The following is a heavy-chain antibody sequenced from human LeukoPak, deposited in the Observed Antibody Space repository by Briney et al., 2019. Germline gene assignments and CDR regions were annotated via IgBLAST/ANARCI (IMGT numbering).Heavy chain of an antibody. CDR1: GFTFSSYG. CDR2: IRYEGSNK. CDR3: TTEKDSYGLPFDY. D-gene: IGHD5-18*01. V-gene: IGHV3-33*08. Sequence: GRSLRLSCAASGFTFSSYGMHWVRQAPGKGLEWVAVIRYEGSNKYYGDSVKGRFTISRDNSKNTLYLQMNSLKTEDTAVYYCTTEKDSYGLPFDYWGQGTLVTVSS. J-gene: IGHJ4*02.